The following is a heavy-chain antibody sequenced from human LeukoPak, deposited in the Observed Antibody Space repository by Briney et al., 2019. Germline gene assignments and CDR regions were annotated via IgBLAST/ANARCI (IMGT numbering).Heavy chain of an antibody. CDR2: ISDSGGST. J-gene: IGHJ6*03. V-gene: IGHV3-23*01. Sequence: GGSLRLSCAASGFTFSSYGMSWVRQAPGKGLEWVSAISDSGGSTYYADSVKGRFTISRDNSKNTLYLQMNSLRAEDTAVYYCAKVGYDMDGYYYYYYYMDVWGKGTTVTISS. D-gene: IGHD3-9*01. CDR1: GFTFSSYG. CDR3: AKVGYDMDGYYYYYYYMDV.